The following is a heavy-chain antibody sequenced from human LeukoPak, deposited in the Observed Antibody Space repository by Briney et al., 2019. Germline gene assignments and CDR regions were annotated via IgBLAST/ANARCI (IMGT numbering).Heavy chain of an antibody. D-gene: IGHD6-13*01. CDR1: GGTFSSYA. V-gene: IGHV1-69*06. Sequence: EASVKVSCKASGGTFSSYAISWVQQAPGQGLEWMGGIIPIFGTANYAQKFQGRVTITADKSTSTAYMELSSLRSEDTAVYYCARGGLAAAGSVWFDPWGQGTLVTVSS. J-gene: IGHJ5*02. CDR3: ARGGLAAAGSVWFDP. CDR2: IIPIFGTA.